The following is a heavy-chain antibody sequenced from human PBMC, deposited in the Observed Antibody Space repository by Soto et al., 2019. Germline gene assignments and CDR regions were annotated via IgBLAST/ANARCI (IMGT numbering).Heavy chain of an antibody. Sequence: GGSLRLSCAASGFTFSRYAMSWVRQAAGKGLEWVAGITATADTSYYAESVKGRFTISRDNSKNTLYLQMNSLRAEDTAVYYCAKSIVVVPASGFDPWGQGTLVTVSS. D-gene: IGHD2-2*01. V-gene: IGHV3-23*01. CDR3: AKSIVVVPASGFDP. CDR2: ITATADTS. CDR1: GFTFSRYA. J-gene: IGHJ5*02.